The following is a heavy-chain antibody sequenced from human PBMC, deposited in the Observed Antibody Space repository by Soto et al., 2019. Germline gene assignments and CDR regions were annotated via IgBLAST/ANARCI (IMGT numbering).Heavy chain of an antibody. CDR2: IIPIFGTA. CDR1: GGTFSSYA. Sequence: SLKVSCKASGGTFSSYAISWVRQAPGQGLEWMGGIIPIFGTANYAQKFQGRVTITADESTSTAYMELSSLRSEDTAVYYCARAVGDYWYFDLWGRGTLVTVSS. J-gene: IGHJ2*01. V-gene: IGHV1-69*13. D-gene: IGHD2-21*01. CDR3: ARAVGDYWYFDL.